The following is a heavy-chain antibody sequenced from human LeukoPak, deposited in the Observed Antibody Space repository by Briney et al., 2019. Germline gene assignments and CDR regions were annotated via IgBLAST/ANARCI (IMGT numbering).Heavy chain of an antibody. Sequence: PGGSLRLSCAASGFTFSSYAMHWVRQAPGKGLEYVSAISSNGGSTYYANSVKGRFTISRDNSKNTLYLQMGSLRAEDMAVYYCARVLCGSFRAAFDIWGQERMVTVSS. V-gene: IGHV3-64*01. D-gene: IGHD3-16*01. CDR2: ISSNGGST. CDR3: ARVLCGSFRAAFDI. CDR1: GFTFSSYA. J-gene: IGHJ3*02.